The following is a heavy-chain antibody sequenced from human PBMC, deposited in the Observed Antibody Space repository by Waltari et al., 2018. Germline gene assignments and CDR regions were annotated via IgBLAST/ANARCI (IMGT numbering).Heavy chain of an antibody. D-gene: IGHD3-3*01. CDR2: IKAGGDV. CDR1: GFSVSSHY. J-gene: IGHJ6*03. CDR3: VREDREYFFHMDV. V-gene: IGHV3-53*02. Sequence: EVLLLETGGDVIQPGGSLRLSCAASGFSVSSHYMSWVRQAPGKGVGWVSVIKAGGDVFYADSVEGRFTISRDNSRNTVYLEMNSLGVEDSAVYYCVREDREYFFHMDVWGSGTTVTVSS.